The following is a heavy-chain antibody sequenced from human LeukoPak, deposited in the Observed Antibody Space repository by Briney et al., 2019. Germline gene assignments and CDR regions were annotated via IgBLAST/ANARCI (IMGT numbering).Heavy chain of an antibody. J-gene: IGHJ4*02. CDR3: AKDREPSTRGATIDYFDY. Sequence: GGSLRLSCAASGFTFSSYAMSWVRQAPGKGLEWVSAISGSGGSTYYADSVKGRFTISRDNSKNTLYLQMNSLRAEDTAVYYCAKDREPSTRGATIDYFDYWGQGTLVSVSS. V-gene: IGHV3-23*01. CDR1: GFTFSSYA. D-gene: IGHD1-26*01. CDR2: ISGSGGST.